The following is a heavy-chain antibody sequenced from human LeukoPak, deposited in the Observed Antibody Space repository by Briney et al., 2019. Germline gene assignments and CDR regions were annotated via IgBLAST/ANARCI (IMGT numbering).Heavy chain of an antibody. CDR2: ISGSGSST. D-gene: IGHD3-10*01. Sequence: PGGSLRLSCAASGFTFSSYALSWVRQAPGKGLEWVSAISGSGSSTYYTDSVKGRFTISRDNSKNTLYLQMNSLRAEDTAVYYCAREASPENYYGSGRYYYYYGMDVWGQGTTVTVSS. CDR3: AREASPENYYGSGRYYYYYGMDV. V-gene: IGHV3-23*01. J-gene: IGHJ6*02. CDR1: GFTFSSYA.